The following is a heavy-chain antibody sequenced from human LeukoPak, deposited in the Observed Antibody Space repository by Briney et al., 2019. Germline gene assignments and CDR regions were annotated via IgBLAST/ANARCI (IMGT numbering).Heavy chain of an antibody. J-gene: IGHJ4*02. CDR3: AKVAAAIIPYYFDY. Sequence: GGSLRPSCAASGFTFDDYAMHWVRQAPGKGLEWVSLISGDGGSTYYADSVKGRFTISRDNSKNSLYLQMNSLRTEDTALYYCAKVAAAIIPYYFDYWGQGTLVTVSS. CDR2: ISGDGGST. CDR1: GFTFDDYA. D-gene: IGHD6-13*01. V-gene: IGHV3-43*02.